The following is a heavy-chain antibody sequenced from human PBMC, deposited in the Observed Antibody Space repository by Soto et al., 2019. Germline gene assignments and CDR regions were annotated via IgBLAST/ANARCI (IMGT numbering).Heavy chain of an antibody. CDR2: TYYRSKWYN. Sequence: SHTLSLTCAISGYSVSSNSAAWNWIRQSPSRGLGWLGRTYYRSKWYNDYAVSVKSRITINPDTSKNQFSLQLNSVTPEDTAVYYCARDPYGDYDYYYYYGMDVWGQGTTVTVSS. D-gene: IGHD4-17*01. CDR3: ARDPYGDYDYYYYYGMDV. CDR1: GYSVSSNSAA. J-gene: IGHJ6*02. V-gene: IGHV6-1*01.